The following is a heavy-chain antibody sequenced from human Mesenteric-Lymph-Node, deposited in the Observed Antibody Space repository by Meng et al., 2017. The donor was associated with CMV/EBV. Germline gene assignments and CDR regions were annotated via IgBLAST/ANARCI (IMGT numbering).Heavy chain of an antibody. D-gene: IGHD6-19*01. J-gene: IGHJ4*02. Sequence: SGFTFEDYTMHWVRQAQGKGLEWVSLISWDGGSTNYADSVKGRFTISRDNSKNSLFLQMNSLRTEDTALYYCAKDSSIAVAGLYFDYWGQGTLVTVSS. CDR2: ISWDGGST. CDR1: GFTFEDYT. V-gene: IGHV3-43*01. CDR3: AKDSSIAVAGLYFDY.